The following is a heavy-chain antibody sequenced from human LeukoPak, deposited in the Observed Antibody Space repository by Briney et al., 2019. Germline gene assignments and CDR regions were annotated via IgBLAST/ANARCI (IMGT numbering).Heavy chain of an antibody. V-gene: IGHV3-30*02. D-gene: IGHD1-26*01. CDR2: IRYDGSNK. CDR1: GFTVSSNY. CDR3: AGSGSYGPYYYYMDV. Sequence: PGGSLRLSCAASGFTVSSNYMSWVRQAPGKGLEWVAFIRYDGSNKYYADSVKGRFTISRDNSKNTLYLQMNSLRAEDTAVYYCAGSGSYGPYYYYMDVWGKGTTVTISS. J-gene: IGHJ6*03.